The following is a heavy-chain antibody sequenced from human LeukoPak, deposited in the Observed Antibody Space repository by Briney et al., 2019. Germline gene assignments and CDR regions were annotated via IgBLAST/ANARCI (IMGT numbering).Heavy chain of an antibody. D-gene: IGHD3-22*01. J-gene: IGHJ4*02. CDR1: GFTFSSYW. V-gene: IGHV3-30-3*01. Sequence: GGSLRLSCAPSGFTFSSYWMHWVRQAPGKGLEWVAVISYDGSNKYYADSVKGRFTISRDNSKNTLYLQMNSLRAEDTAVYYCARDDAGYYDSSGYCFDYWGQGTLVTVSS. CDR2: ISYDGSNK. CDR3: ARDDAGYYDSSGYCFDY.